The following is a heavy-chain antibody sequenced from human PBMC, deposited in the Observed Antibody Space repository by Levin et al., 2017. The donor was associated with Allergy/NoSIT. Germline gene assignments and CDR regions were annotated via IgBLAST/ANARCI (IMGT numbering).Heavy chain of an antibody. D-gene: IGHD2-2*01. Sequence: GGSLRLSCAASGFTFSGSAMHWVRQASGKGLEWVGRIRSKANSYATAYAASVKGRFTISRDDSKNTAYLQMNSLKTEDTAVYYCTRLVPAADKNNWFDPWGQGTLVTVSS. J-gene: IGHJ5*02. V-gene: IGHV3-73*01. CDR1: GFTFSGSA. CDR3: TRLVPAADKNNWFDP. CDR2: IRSKANSYAT.